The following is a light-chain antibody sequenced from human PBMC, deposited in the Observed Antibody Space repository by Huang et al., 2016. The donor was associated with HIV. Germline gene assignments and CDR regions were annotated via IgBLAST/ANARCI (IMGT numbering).Light chain of an antibody. V-gene: IGKV1-39*01. Sequence: DIQMTQSPSSLSASVGDRVIMTCRASQTITTYLNWYQQRPGKAPKRLIYAASSLQSGVPSRVSGSGSGTDFTLTISSLQPEDFATYYCQQSYSSLLSFGGGTKVAIK. CDR3: QQSYSSLLS. J-gene: IGKJ4*01. CDR1: QTITTY. CDR2: AAS.